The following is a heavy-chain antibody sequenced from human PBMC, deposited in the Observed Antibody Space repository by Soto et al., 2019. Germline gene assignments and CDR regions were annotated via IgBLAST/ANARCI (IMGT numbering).Heavy chain of an antibody. D-gene: IGHD2-8*02. CDR3: AKGLVY. CDR2: ISYDGSNK. Sequence: HPGGSLRLSCADSEFTLSSYGMHWVRQAPGKGLEWVAVISYDGSNKYYADSVKGRFTISRDNSKNTLYLQMNSLRAEDTAVYYCAKGLVYWGQGTLVTVSS. V-gene: IGHV3-30*18. J-gene: IGHJ4*02. CDR1: EFTLSSYG.